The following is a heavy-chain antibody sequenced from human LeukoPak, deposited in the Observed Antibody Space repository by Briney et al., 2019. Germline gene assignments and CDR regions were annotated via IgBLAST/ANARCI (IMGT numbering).Heavy chain of an antibody. D-gene: IGHD6-13*01. CDR1: GYTFTSYG. CDR2: ISAYNGNT. CDR3: ARADLYSSSYGGRVDP. Sequence: ASVKVSCKASGYTFTSYGISWVRQAPGQGLEWMGWISAYNGNTNYAQKLQGRVTMTTDTSTSTAYMELRSLRSDGTAVYYCARADLYSSSYGGRVDPWGQGTLVTVSS. V-gene: IGHV1-18*01. J-gene: IGHJ5*02.